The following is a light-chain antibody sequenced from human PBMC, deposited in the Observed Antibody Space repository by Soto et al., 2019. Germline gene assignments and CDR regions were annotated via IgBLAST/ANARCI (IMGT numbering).Light chain of an antibody. J-gene: IGLJ1*01. CDR3: AAWDDNLNAYV. CDR1: SSNIGTFY. Sequence: QSVLSQSPSASGTPGQRVTISCSGSSSNIGTFYVYWYQHLPGTAPKLLIYLGDQRASGVSDRFSGSKSGTSASLAINGLRSDDEADYYCAAWDDNLNAYVFGSGTKLTVL. V-gene: IGLV1-47*02. CDR2: LGD.